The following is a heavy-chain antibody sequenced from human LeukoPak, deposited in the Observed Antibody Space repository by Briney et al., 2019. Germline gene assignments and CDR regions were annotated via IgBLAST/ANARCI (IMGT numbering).Heavy chain of an antibody. Sequence: SETLSLTCTVSGVSISSYYWSWIRQPAGKALEWIGRIYIAESTNYNPSLKSRVTMSVDTSKNQFSLILSSVTAADTAVYYCARETTVWVGFDPWGQGTLVTVSS. V-gene: IGHV4-4*07. D-gene: IGHD4-17*01. J-gene: IGHJ5*02. CDR3: ARETTVWVGFDP. CDR2: IYIAEST. CDR1: GVSISSYY.